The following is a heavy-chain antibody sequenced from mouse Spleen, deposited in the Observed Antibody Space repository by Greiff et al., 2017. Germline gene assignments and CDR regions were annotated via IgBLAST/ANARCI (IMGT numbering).Heavy chain of an antibody. Sequence: EVKLVESGGGLVKPGGSLKLSCAASGFTFSSYAMSWVRQTPEKRLEWVATISSGGSYTYYPDSVKGRFTISRDNAKNTLYLQMSSLRSEDTAMYYCAREGVGTYWGQGTTLTVSS. V-gene: IGHV5-9-1*01. D-gene: IGHD1-1*02. CDR3: AREGVGTY. J-gene: IGHJ2*01. CDR2: ISSGGSYT. CDR1: GFTFSSYA.